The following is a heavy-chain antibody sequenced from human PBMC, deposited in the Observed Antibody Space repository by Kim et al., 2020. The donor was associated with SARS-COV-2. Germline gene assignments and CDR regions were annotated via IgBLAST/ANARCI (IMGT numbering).Heavy chain of an antibody. Sequence: TNSNPSLKSRVTISVDTSKNQFSLKLTSVTAADTAVYYCAREVVTDAFDIWGQGTMVTVSS. CDR3: AREVVTDAFDI. CDR2: T. J-gene: IGHJ3*02. V-gene: IGHV4-34*01. D-gene: IGHD3-22*01.